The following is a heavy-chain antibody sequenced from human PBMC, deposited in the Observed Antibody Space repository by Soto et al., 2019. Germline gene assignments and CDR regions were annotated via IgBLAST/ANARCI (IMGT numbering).Heavy chain of an antibody. CDR1: GFTFRNYG. Sequence: PGGSLRLSCATSGFTFRNYGMHWVRQAPGKGLEWVAAISYDGGNEYYADSVRGRFTISRDNSKSTLYLQMNSLRAEDTAVYYRAKSEDLNHYNRAEDYWGQGTLVTVSS. V-gene: IGHV3-30*18. J-gene: IGHJ4*02. CDR2: ISYDGGNE. CDR3: AKSEDLNHYNRAEDY. D-gene: IGHD3-22*01.